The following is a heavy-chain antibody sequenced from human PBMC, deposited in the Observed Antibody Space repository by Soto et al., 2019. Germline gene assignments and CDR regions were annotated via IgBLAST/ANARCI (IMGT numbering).Heavy chain of an antibody. CDR1: GFILSDCA. CDR3: ARDLSWGSNWYYYMDV. J-gene: IGHJ6*03. Sequence: EVQLVESGAGLVQPGGSLRLSCATSGFILSDCAMNWVRQAPGKWLERVSYISSSSSVIDYPDSVKGRFTVSRDNARNSLYLQMTSLRAEDTAVYYCARDLSWGSNWYYYMDVWGKGITVTFA. D-gene: IGHD7-27*01. V-gene: IGHV3-48*01. CDR2: ISSSSSVI.